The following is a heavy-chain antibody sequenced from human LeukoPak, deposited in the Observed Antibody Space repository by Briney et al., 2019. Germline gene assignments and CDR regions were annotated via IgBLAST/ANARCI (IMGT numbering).Heavy chain of an antibody. V-gene: IGHV3-30*18. CDR2: ISYDGSNE. Sequence: PGWSLRLSCASSGFTFSSYGIHSVRQAPCKRLEWVAVISYDGSNEYYEDSVKGRFTISRDNSKNTLYLQMNSLRAEDTAVYYCAKGWSPSPPNYYYYALDVCGQGTTVTVSS. J-gene: IGHJ6*02. D-gene: IGHD1-1*01. CDR3: AKGWSPSPPNYYYYALDV. CDR1: GFTFSSYG.